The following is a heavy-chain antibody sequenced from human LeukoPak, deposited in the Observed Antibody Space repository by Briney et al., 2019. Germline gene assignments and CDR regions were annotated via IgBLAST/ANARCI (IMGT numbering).Heavy chain of an antibody. V-gene: IGHV3-7*01. CDR3: AREGYGDYGDY. CDR1: GFIFSDYW. J-gene: IGHJ4*02. CDR2: IKEDGSEK. Sequence: PGGSLRLSCAASGFIFSDYWMTWVRQAPGKGLEWVANIKEDGSEKNYVDSVKGRFTISRDNAKNSLYLQMNSLRAEDTAVYYCAREGYGDYGDYWGQGTLVTVS. D-gene: IGHD4-17*01.